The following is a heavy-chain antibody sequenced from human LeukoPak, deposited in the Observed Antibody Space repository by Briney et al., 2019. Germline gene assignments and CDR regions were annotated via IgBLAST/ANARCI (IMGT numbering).Heavy chain of an antibody. J-gene: IGHJ4*02. V-gene: IGHV1-69*13. CDR2: IIPIFGTA. CDR1: GGTFSSYA. CDR3: ARQYHYDSSGYYYLVDY. D-gene: IGHD3-22*01. Sequence: SVKVSCKASGGTFSSYAISWVRQAPGQGLEWMGGIIPIFGTANYAQKFQGRVTITADESTSTAYMELSSLRSEDTAVYYCARQYHYDSSGYYYLVDYWGQGTLVTVSS.